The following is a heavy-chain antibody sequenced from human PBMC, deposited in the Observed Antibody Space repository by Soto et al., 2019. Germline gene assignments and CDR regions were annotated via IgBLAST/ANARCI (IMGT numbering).Heavy chain of an antibody. D-gene: IGHD3-16*01. CDR2: VYFSGST. V-gene: IGHV4-59*01. CDR1: GDSISNYH. Sequence: QVQLQESGPGLVKPSETLFLTCTVSGDSISNYHWSWIRQPPGKGLEWIGYVYFSGSTHYNPSLKSRVAISLNTSKSQFALRLTSVSAADTAVHYCASEGVLSGETFFHYWGEGILVTVSS. J-gene: IGHJ4*02. CDR3: ASEGVLSGETFFHY.